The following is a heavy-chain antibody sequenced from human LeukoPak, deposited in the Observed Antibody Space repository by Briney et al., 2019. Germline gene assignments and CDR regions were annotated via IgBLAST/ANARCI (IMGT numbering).Heavy chain of an antibody. CDR3: ARGALRDFYALFYMDV. D-gene: IGHD5/OR15-5a*01. CDR2: IRAGGDTT. Sequence: GGSLRLSCTASGFTFRTYAMIWVRQAPGKGLEWVSAIRAGGDTTVYADAVRGRFTISRDNSNNALYLQMNELRADDTAVYYCARGALRDFYALFYMDVWGKGTTVTVSS. V-gene: IGHV3-23*01. J-gene: IGHJ6*03. CDR1: GFTFRTYA.